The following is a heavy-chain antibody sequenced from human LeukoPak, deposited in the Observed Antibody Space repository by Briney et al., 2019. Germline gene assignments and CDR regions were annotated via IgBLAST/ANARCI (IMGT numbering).Heavy chain of an antibody. Sequence: GGSLRLSCAASGFTFSSYAMSWVRQATGKGLEWVSAISGSGGSTYYADSVKGLFTISRDNSKNKLYLQMNSLRAEDTAVYYCAKDRGSAKDDAFDIWGQGTMVTVSS. CDR1: GFTFSSYA. CDR3: AKDRGSAKDDAFDI. J-gene: IGHJ3*02. CDR2: ISGSGGST. V-gene: IGHV3-23*01. D-gene: IGHD5-18*01.